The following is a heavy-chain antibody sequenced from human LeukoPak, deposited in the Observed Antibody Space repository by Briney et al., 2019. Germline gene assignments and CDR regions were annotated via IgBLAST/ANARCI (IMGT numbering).Heavy chain of an antibody. CDR3: ARPLDNCGGDCPSHNWFDP. J-gene: IGHJ5*02. Sequence: PSETLSLTCAVSGYSISRGYYWGWIRQPPGKGLEWIGSIYHSGSTYYNPSLKSRVTISVDTSKNQFSLKLSSVTAADTAVYYCARPLDNCGGDCPSHNWFDPWGQGTLVTVSS. D-gene: IGHD2-21*01. CDR2: IYHSGST. V-gene: IGHV4-38-2*01. CDR1: GYSISRGYY.